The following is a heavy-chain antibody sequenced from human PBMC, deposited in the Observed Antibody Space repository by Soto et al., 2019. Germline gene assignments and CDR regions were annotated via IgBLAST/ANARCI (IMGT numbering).Heavy chain of an antibody. J-gene: IGHJ4*02. CDR2: IYYSGST. D-gene: IGHD6-13*01. V-gene: IGHV4-61*01. CDR1: GGSVSSGSYY. Sequence: SETLSLTCTVSGGSVSSGSYYWSWIRQPPGKGLEWIGYIYYSGSTNYNPSLKSRATISVDTSKNQFSLKLSSVTAADTAVYYCARDEGYSSSWYFYYWGQGTLVTVSS. CDR3: ARDEGYSSSWYFYY.